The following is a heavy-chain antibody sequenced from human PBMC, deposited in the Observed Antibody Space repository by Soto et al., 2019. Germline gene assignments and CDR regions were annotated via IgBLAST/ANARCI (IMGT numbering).Heavy chain of an antibody. J-gene: IGHJ4*02. V-gene: IGHV3-23*01. CDR2: ISGSGGSA. CDR3: AKYSGSFYYFDC. CDR1: XFTFSSYA. D-gene: IGHD1-26*01. Sequence: SLRLSCADSXFTFSSYAMTWVRQAPGKGLEWVSVISGSGGSAYYADSIKGRFTISRDNSKNTLYLQMNSLRAEDTAIYYCAKYSGSFYYFDCWGQGTLVTVSS.